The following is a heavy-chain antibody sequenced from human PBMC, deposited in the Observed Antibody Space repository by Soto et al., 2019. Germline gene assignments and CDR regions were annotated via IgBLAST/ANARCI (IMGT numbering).Heavy chain of an antibody. CDR3: ARWGGIAAAGTDYFDY. CDR2: INPNSGGT. V-gene: IGHV1-2*04. CDR1: GYTFTGYY. D-gene: IGHD6-13*01. J-gene: IGHJ4*02. Sequence: ASVKVSCKASGYTFTGYYMHWVRPAPGQGLEWMGWINPNSGGTNYAQKFQGWVTMTRDTSISTAYMELSRLRSDDTAVYYCARWGGIAAAGTDYFDYWGQGTLVTVSS.